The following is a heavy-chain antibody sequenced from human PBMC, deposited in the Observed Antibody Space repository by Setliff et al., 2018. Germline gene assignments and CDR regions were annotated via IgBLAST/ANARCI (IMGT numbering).Heavy chain of an antibody. CDR2: TRMDGNSK. CDR3: AKDAYDSSGYGGHYFDY. CDR1: GFSFNMYG. V-gene: IGHV3-30*02. J-gene: IGHJ4*02. D-gene: IGHD3-22*01. Sequence: GGSLRLSCAVSGFSFNMYGMHWVRQVPGKGLEWVASTRMDGNSKYYADSVKGRFTISRDNSKNTVYLQMSSLRAEDSAIYYCAKDAYDSSGYGGHYFDYWGQGALVTVSS.